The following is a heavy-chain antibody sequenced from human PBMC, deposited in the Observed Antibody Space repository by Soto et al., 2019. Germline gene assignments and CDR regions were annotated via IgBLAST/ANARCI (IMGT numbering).Heavy chain of an antibody. J-gene: IGHJ6*02. CDR1: GGSISSYY. Sequence: SETLSLTCTVSGGSISSYYWSWIRQPAGKGLEWIGEINHSGGTNYNPSLKSRVTISVDTSKNQFSLNVSSVTAADTAVYYCATYMPNYYYYGMDVWGQGTTVTVSS. CDR3: ATYMPNYYYYGMDV. CDR2: INHSGGT. D-gene: IGHD2-2*01. V-gene: IGHV4-34*01.